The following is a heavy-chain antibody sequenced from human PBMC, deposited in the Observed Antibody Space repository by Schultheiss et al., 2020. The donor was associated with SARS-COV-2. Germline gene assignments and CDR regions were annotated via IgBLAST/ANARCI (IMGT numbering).Heavy chain of an antibody. CDR2: ISSSSYI. CDR3: ARAGIHYFSDYYLDS. D-gene: IGHD3-10*01. Sequence: GGSLRLSCAASGFTFSSYSMNWVRQAPGKGLEWVSSISSSSYIYYADSVKGRFTISRDNSKNTLYLQMNSLRAEDTAVYYCARAGIHYFSDYYLDSWGQGTLVTVSS. J-gene: IGHJ4*02. CDR1: GFTFSSYS. V-gene: IGHV3-21*01.